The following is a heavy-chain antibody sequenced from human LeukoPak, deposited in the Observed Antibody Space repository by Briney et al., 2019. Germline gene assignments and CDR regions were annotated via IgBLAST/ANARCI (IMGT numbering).Heavy chain of an antibody. V-gene: IGHV4-31*03. J-gene: IGHJ5*02. CDR1: GGSIKSGADY. Sequence: SETLSLTCTVSGGSIKSGADYWTWIRQHPGKGLEWIGYISYSGNTYYTPSLKGRVIISLDTSKSQSSLNLSSVTAADTAVYYCAARITMIPGVPYNWFDPWGQGTLVTVSS. CDR2: ISYSGNT. CDR3: AARITMIPGVPYNWFDP. D-gene: IGHD3-10*01.